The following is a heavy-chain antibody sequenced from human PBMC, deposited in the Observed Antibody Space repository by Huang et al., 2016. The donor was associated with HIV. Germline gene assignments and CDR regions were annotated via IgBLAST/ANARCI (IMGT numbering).Heavy chain of an antibody. D-gene: IGHD1-7*01. V-gene: IGHV3-7*01. CDR1: TLSFGAYW. CDR3: ATKTGAMDI. Sequence: VESGGRLVQPGGSIRLSCVGSTLSFGAYWVRWVRQTAGKGLEWVDNIKQDEREKYYVESVKGRFNISRDNAKKILFLQMDNVRVEDTATYYCATKTGAMDIWGQGTAVTVS. J-gene: IGHJ6*02. CDR2: IKQDEREK.